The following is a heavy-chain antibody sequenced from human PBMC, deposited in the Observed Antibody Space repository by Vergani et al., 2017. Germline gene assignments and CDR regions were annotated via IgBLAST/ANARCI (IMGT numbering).Heavy chain of an antibody. Sequence: QLQLQESGPGLVKPSETLSLTCTVSGGSISSSSYYWGWIRQPPGKGLEWIGSIYYIGSTYYNPSLKSRVTISVDTSKNQFSLKLSSVTAADTAVYYCARERRLVMVRRSNWFDPWGQGTLVTVSS. D-gene: IGHD3-10*01. CDR3: ARERRLVMVRRSNWFDP. J-gene: IGHJ5*02. CDR1: GGSISSSSYY. CDR2: IYYIGST. V-gene: IGHV4-39*07.